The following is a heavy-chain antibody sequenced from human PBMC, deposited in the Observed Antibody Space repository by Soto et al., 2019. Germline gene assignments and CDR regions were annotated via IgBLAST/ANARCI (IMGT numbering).Heavy chain of an antibody. D-gene: IGHD6-19*01. Sequence: SETLSLTCSVSGGSISGSYWSWIRQSPGKGLEWLGYVYYTGSTNYSSSLRSRVSISVDTSKNEFSLRLSSVTAADTAVYFCARSVAVPGAHIDYWGQGTQVTVSS. CDR3: ARSVAVPGAHIDY. V-gene: IGHV4-59*01. CDR2: VYYTGST. J-gene: IGHJ4*02. CDR1: GGSISGSY.